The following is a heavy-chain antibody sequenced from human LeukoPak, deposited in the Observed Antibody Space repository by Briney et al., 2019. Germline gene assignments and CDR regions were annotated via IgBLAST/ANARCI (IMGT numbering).Heavy chain of an antibody. J-gene: IGHJ4*02. CDR3: ARNFDY. CDR2: IDISSSTI. CDR1: GFTFSTYR. V-gene: IGHV3-48*02. Sequence: GGSLRLSCAASGFTFSTYRMNWVRQTPGKGLEWLSYIDISSSTIYYADSVKGRFTISRDNAKNSLYLQMDSLRDEDTAVYYCARNFDYWGQGTLVTVSS.